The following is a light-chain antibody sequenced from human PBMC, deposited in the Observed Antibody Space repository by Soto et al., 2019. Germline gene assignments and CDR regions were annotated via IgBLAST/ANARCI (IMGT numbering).Light chain of an antibody. CDR3: SSYTSSSTRV. V-gene: IGLV2-14*01. J-gene: IGLJ3*02. CDR2: EVS. Sequence: QSALTQPASVSGSPGQSITISCTGTSSDVGGYNYVSWYQQHPGKAPKLMIYEVSNRPSGVSNRFSGSKSGNTASLTISGFQAEDEADYYCSSYTSSSTRVFGGGTKLTAL. CDR1: SSDVGGYNY.